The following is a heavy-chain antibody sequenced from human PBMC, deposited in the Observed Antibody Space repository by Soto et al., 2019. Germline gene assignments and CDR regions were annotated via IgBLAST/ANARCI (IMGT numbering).Heavy chain of an antibody. V-gene: IGHV1-18*01. J-gene: IGHJ6*02. D-gene: IGHD6-19*01. CDR3: SRFIMVGGWFDPNYYHGMDV. CDR2: IRGYNGNT. CDR1: GYTFSNNG. Sequence: QVQLVQSGAEVKKPGASVPVSCKTSGYTFSNNGFNWVRKAPGKGLEWMGWIRGYNGNTNYAQTVQGRVTMTTDTSTGTVYMELRSLKSDDTAIYYCSRFIMVGGWFDPNYYHGMDVWGQGTTVTVSS.